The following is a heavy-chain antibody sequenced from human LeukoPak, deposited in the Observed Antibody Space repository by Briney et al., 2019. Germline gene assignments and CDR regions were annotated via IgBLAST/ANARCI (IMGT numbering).Heavy chain of an antibody. V-gene: IGHV1-18*01. CDR2: ISPHKGNT. Sequence: ASVTVSCKGSVYSFSNHGITWVRQAPGQGLEWIGWISPHKGNTNYQQRLQGRLIMTTDASTSTAYMELRDLRSDDTAIYYCARDQQQGDHYSFYYMDFWGEGTTVSVSS. D-gene: IGHD1/OR15-1a*01. CDR1: VYSFSNHG. CDR3: ARDQQQGDHYSFYYMDF. J-gene: IGHJ6*03.